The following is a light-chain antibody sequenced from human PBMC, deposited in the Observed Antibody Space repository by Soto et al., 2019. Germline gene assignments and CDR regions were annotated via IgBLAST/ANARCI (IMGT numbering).Light chain of an antibody. CDR1: SEHSSYA. CDR3: QTWGTGIRV. CDR2: VNSDGSH. V-gene: IGLV4-69*01. Sequence: QLVLTQSPSASASLGASVKLTCTLSSEHSSYAIAWHQQQPEKGPRYLMKVNSDGSHSKGDGIPDRFSGSSSGAERYLTISGLQSEDEADYYCQTWGTGIRVFGGGTKLTVL. J-gene: IGLJ2*01.